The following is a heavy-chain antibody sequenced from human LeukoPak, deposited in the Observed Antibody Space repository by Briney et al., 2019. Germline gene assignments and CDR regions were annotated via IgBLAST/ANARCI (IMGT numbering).Heavy chain of an antibody. CDR1: GFTFSGSA. CDR2: IRSKANNYAT. J-gene: IGHJ4*02. D-gene: IGHD3-3*01. V-gene: IGHV3-73*01. Sequence: GGSLKLSCAASGFTFSGSAIHWVRQASGKGLEWVGRIRSKANNYATAYAASVKGRFTVSRDDSKNTAYLQMNSLKTDDTAVYYCTRVRGFYYDFWSGYFDYWGQGTLVTVSS. CDR3: TRVRGFYYDFWSGYFDY.